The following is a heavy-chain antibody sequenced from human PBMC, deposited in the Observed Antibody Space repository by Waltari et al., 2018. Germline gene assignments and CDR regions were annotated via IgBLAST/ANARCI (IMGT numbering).Heavy chain of an antibody. CDR2: IEGNGDK. D-gene: IGHD6-19*01. Sequence: QVTLRESGPALVKPTQTLTLTCTFSGFSLNASEMSVTWIRQPPGKALEWLSLIEGNGDKYFNTSLRTRLSVSKDTSKNLAVLTMTNMDSVDTATYYCARAASYADISGFFVIDFWGRGTLVTVSS. J-gene: IGHJ4*02. CDR3: ARAASYADISGFFVIDF. CDR1: GFSLNASEMS. V-gene: IGHV2-70*01.